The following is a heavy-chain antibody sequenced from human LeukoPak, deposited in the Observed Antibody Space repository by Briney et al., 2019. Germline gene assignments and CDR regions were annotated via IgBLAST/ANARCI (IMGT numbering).Heavy chain of an antibody. V-gene: IGHV4-4*07. Sequence: SETLSLTCTVSGVSMNYYFWNWIRQPAGEGLQWIGRIYTSGSPNYNPSLKSRVTMSVDTSKNQFSLKLSSVTAADTAVYYCARLSSSWYQDWYFDLWGRGTLVTVSS. CDR3: ARLSSSWYQDWYFDL. CDR2: IYTSGSP. CDR1: GVSMNYYF. D-gene: IGHD6-13*01. J-gene: IGHJ2*01.